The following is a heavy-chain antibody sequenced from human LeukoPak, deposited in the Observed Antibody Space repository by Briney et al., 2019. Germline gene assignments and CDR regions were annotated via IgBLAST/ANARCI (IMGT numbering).Heavy chain of an antibody. D-gene: IGHD2-2*01. Sequence: SETLSLTCTVSGGSISDYYWSWIRQPPGKELEWIGYIYHSGSTTYKPSLKSRVTMSVDTSKNQFSLRLSSVTAADAAVYYCARGDFCSATSCYLRPMDVWGKGTTVTVSS. J-gene: IGHJ6*03. CDR3: ARGDFCSATSCYLRPMDV. CDR2: IYHSGST. V-gene: IGHV4-59*01. CDR1: GGSISDYY.